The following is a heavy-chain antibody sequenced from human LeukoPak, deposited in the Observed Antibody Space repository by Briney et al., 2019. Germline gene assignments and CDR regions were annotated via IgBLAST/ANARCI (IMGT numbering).Heavy chain of an antibody. Sequence: SQTLSLTCAISGDSVSSNSAAWNWIRQSPSRGLEWLGRTYYRSKWYNDYAVSVKSRITINPDTSKNQFSLQLNSVTPEDTAVYYCARSYYGSGRYGPHFDYWGQGTLVTVSS. D-gene: IGHD3-10*01. CDR1: GDSVSSNSAA. CDR2: TYYRSKWYN. CDR3: ARSYYGSGRYGPHFDY. J-gene: IGHJ4*02. V-gene: IGHV6-1*01.